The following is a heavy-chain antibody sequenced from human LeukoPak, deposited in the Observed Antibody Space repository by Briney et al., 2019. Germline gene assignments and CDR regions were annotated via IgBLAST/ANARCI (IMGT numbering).Heavy chain of an antibody. V-gene: IGHV4-34*01. Sequence: SETLSLTCAVYGGSFSGYYWSWIRQPLGKGLEWIGEINHSGSTNYNPSLKSRVTISVDTSRNQFSLKLSSVTAADTAVYYCARVELGQLVLPNWFDPWGQGTLVTVSS. CDR1: GGSFSGYY. J-gene: IGHJ5*02. D-gene: IGHD6-13*01. CDR3: ARVELGQLVLPNWFDP. CDR2: INHSGST.